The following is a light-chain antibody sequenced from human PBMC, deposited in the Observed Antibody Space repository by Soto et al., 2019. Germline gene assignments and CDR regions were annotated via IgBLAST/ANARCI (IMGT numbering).Light chain of an antibody. V-gene: IGKV1-27*01. J-gene: IGKJ1*01. CDR2: AAS. Sequence: DIQMTQSPSSLSASVGDRVTITCRASQGISNSLAWYQQKPGTVPKLLIYAASTLQSGVPSRFSGSGSGTDFTLTISSLQPEDVATYFCHEYNSALRTFGQGTKLEIK. CDR3: HEYNSALRT. CDR1: QGISNS.